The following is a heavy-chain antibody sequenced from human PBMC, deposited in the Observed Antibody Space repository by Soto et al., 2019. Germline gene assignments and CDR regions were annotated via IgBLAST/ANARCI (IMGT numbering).Heavy chain of an antibody. D-gene: IGHD4-17*01. CDR1: GFTFSAYG. V-gene: IGHV3-33*01. CDR3: ARVGGTVTSDY. Sequence: QVQLVESGGGVVQPGRSLRLSSAASGFTFSAYGMHWVRQAPGKGLEWLAMIYYDGNNKYYADSVEGRFTISRDNSKNTLYLQMSSLRAEDTAVYYCARVGGTVTSDYWGQGTLVTVSS. J-gene: IGHJ4*02. CDR2: IYYDGNNK.